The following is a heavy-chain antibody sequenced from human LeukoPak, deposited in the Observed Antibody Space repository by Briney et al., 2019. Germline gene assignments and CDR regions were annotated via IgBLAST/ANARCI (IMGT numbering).Heavy chain of an antibody. J-gene: IGHJ4*02. D-gene: IGHD5-18*01. CDR3: ARDGGGYSYGWYYFDY. Sequence: GRSLRLSCAASGFTFSSYAMHWVRQAPGKGLEWVAVISYDGSNKYYADSVKGRFTISRDNSKNTLYLQMNSLRAEDTAVYYCARDGGGYSYGWYYFDYWGQGTLVTVSS. V-gene: IGHV3-30-3*01. CDR1: GFTFSSYA. CDR2: ISYDGSNK.